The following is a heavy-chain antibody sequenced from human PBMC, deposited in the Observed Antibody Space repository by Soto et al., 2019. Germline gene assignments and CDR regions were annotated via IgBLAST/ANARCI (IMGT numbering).Heavy chain of an antibody. D-gene: IGHD4-4*01. Sequence: GGSLRLSCAASGFTFSSYAMSWVRQAPGKGLEWVSAISGSGGSTYYADSVKGRFTISRDNSKNTLYLQMNSLRAEDTAVYYCAKDIFTVTTFQYGMDVWGQGTTVTVSS. J-gene: IGHJ6*02. CDR3: AKDIFTVTTFQYGMDV. V-gene: IGHV3-23*01. CDR1: GFTFSSYA. CDR2: ISGSGGST.